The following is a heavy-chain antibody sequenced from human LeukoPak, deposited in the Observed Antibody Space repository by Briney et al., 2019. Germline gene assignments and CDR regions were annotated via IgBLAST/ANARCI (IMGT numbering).Heavy chain of an antibody. CDR3: ASIPSGYSGYDSDY. D-gene: IGHD5-12*01. V-gene: IGHV3-21*01. CDR2: ISSSSSYI. Sequence: GSLRLSCAASGFTFSSYSMNWVRQAPGKGLEWVSSISSSSSYIYYADSVKGRFTISRDNAKNSLYLQMNSLRAEDTAVYYCASIPSGYSGYDSDYWGQGTLVTVSS. J-gene: IGHJ4*02. CDR1: GFTFSSYS.